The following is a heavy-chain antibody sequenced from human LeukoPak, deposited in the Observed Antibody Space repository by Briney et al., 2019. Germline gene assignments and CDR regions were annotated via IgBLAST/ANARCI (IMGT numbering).Heavy chain of an antibody. D-gene: IGHD6-6*01. V-gene: IGHV1-69*13. J-gene: IGHJ6*02. CDR1: GGTFSSYA. Sequence: EASATVSCTASGGTFSSYAISWVRQTPGQGLGWMGGIIPIFGTANHAQKFQGRVTITADESTSTAYMELSSLRSEDTAVYYCARGAARLVYYYYGMDVWGQGTTVTVSS. CDR2: IIPIFGTA. CDR3: ARGAARLVYYYYGMDV.